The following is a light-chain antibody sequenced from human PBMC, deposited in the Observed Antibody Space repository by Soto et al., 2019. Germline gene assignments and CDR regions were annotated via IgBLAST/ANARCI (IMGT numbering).Light chain of an antibody. V-gene: IGLV1-44*01. CDR1: SSNIGDNS. CDR3: AAWDDSLNGWV. CDR2: TNN. Sequence: QSVLTQPPSASGTPGQRVTISCSGSSSNIGDNSVNWYQKLPGTAPKLLIHTNNQRPSGVPDRFSGSKSGTSASLAISGLQSEDEADYYCAAWDDSLNGWVFGGGTKLTVL. J-gene: IGLJ3*02.